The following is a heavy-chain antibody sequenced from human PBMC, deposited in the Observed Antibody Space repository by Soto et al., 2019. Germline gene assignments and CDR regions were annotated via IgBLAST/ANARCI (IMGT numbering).Heavy chain of an antibody. CDR2: VFYSGST. V-gene: IGHV4-61*01. J-gene: IGHJ4*02. CDR1: GGSVRSGRYY. CDR3: ARVPLPSVAVADVYYLDY. D-gene: IGHD6-19*01. Sequence: SETLSLTCTVYGGSVRSGRYYWSWIRQPPGKGLEWIGYVFYSGSTRYNPSLNSRVTISVDTSKNQFSLKLTSVTAADTAMYYCARVPLPSVAVADVYYLDYWGQGTLVTVSS.